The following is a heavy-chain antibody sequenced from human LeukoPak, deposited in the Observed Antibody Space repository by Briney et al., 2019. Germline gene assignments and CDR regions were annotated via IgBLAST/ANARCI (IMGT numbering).Heavy chain of an antibody. V-gene: IGHV1-69*04. CDR1: GGTFSSYA. CDR3: ARGESYDILTGYTESDFDY. CDR2: IIPILGIA. Sequence: ASVKVSCKASGGTFSSYAISWVRQAPGQGLEWMGRIIPILGIANYAQKFQGRVTITRDTSASTACMELSSLRSEDTAVYYCARGESYDILTGYTESDFDYWGQGTLVTVSS. D-gene: IGHD3-9*01. J-gene: IGHJ4*02.